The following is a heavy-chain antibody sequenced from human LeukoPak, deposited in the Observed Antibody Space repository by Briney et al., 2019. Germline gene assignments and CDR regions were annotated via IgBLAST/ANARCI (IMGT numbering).Heavy chain of an antibody. V-gene: IGHV1-69*05. CDR1: GGTFSSYA. CDR3: ARGHCGGDCYSAYYYYMDV. D-gene: IGHD2-21*02. CDR2: IIPIFGTA. Sequence: SVKVSCKASGGTFSSYAISWVRQAPGQGLEWMGGIIPIFGTANYAQKFQGRVTITTDESTSTAYMELSSLRSEDTAVYYSARGHCGGDCYSAYYYYMDVWGKGTTVTVSS. J-gene: IGHJ6*03.